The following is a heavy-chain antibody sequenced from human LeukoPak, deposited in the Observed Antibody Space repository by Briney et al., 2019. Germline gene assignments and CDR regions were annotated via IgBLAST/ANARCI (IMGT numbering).Heavy chain of an antibody. V-gene: IGHV1-69*05. CDR1: GGTFSSYA. J-gene: IGHJ2*01. Sequence: SVKVSCKASGGTFSSYAISWVRQAPGQGLERMGRIIPIFGTANYAQKFQGRVTITTDESTSTAYMELSSLRSEDTAVYYCAREEHWGQYWYFDLWGRGTLVTVSS. CDR3: AREEHWGQYWYFDL. D-gene: IGHD7-27*01. CDR2: IIPIFGTA.